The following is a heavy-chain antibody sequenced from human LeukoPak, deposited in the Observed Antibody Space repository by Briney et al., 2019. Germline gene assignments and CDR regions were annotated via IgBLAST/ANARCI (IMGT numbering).Heavy chain of an antibody. CDR1: GGSFSGHY. Sequence: SETLSLTCAVYGGSFSGHYWSWIRQPPGKGLEWIAEINHSGITNYNPSLKSRLTISVDTSKNQFSLRLSSVTAADTAVYYCVRGLREFGYYYYHMDVWGKGTTVTVSS. J-gene: IGHJ6*03. V-gene: IGHV4-34*01. CDR3: VRGLREFGYYYYHMDV. D-gene: IGHD3-10*01. CDR2: INHSGIT.